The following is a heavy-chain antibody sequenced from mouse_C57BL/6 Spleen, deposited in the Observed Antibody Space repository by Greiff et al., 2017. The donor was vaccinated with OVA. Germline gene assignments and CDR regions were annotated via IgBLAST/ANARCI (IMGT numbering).Heavy chain of an antibody. V-gene: IGHV10-3*01. D-gene: IGHD1-1*01. CDR2: LRSKSSNYAT. CDR3: VRADYYYGSSLFDY. J-gene: IGHJ2*01. CDR1: GFTFNTYA. Sequence: EVKLMESGGGLVQPKGSLKLSCAASGFTFNTYAMHWVRQAPGKGLEWVARLRSKSSNYATYYADSVKDRFTISRDDSQSMLYLQMNNLKTEDTAIYYCVRADYYYGSSLFDYWGQGTTLTVSS.